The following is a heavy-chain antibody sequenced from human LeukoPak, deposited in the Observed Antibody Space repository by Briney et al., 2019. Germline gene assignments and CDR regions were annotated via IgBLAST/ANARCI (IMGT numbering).Heavy chain of an antibody. CDR3: AIGSNGGAPSPYYFDD. CDR1: GFTFSSYG. D-gene: IGHD3-16*01. J-gene: IGHJ4*02. CDR2: IWYDGSNK. V-gene: IGHV3-33*01. Sequence: GRSLRLSCAASGFTFSSYGMHWVRQAPGKGLEWVAVIWYDGSNKYYADSVKGRFTISRDNSKNTLYLQMNSLRAEDTAVYYCAIGSNGGAPSPYYFDDWGQGTLVTVSS.